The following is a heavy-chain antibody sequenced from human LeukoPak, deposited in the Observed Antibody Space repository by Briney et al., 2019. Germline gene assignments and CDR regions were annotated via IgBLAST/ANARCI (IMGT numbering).Heavy chain of an antibody. Sequence: PSEPMSRTCTVSGSSISGYYWSWIPPPPGKGLEWLGYFYTSGCTNDIPSLTSRVSTSVDTSKTQFTLKLSCVTAADTAVYYCARHDRYCSSTSCSNNWFDPWGQGTLVTVSS. CDR3: ARHDRYCSSTSCSNNWFDP. D-gene: IGHD2-2*01. CDR1: GSSISGYY. J-gene: IGHJ5*02. CDR2: FYTSGCT. V-gene: IGHV4-4*09.